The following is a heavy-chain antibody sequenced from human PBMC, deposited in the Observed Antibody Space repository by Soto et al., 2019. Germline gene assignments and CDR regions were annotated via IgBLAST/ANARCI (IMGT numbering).Heavy chain of an antibody. CDR2: INPNSGGT. CDR3: ALGYYDSSGYYQDYFDY. Sequence: GXSVKVSCKASGYTFTGYYMHWVRQAPVQGLEWMGWINPNSGGTNYAQKFQGWVTMTRDTSISTAYMELSRLRSDDTAVYYCALGYYDSSGYYQDYFDYWGQGTLVTVSS. J-gene: IGHJ4*02. D-gene: IGHD3-22*01. V-gene: IGHV1-2*04. CDR1: GYTFTGYY.